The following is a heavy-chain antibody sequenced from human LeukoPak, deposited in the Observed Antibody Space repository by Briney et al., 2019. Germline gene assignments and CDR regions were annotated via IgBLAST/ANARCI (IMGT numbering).Heavy chain of an antibody. CDR1: GYTFTSYD. D-gene: IGHD2-2*01. Sequence: ASVKVSCKASGYTFTSYDINWVRQATGQGLEWMGWMNPNSGNTGYAQKFQGRVTMTRNTSISTAYMELSSLRSEDTAVYYCAREPYCSSSKNCAFDHWGQGTLVTVSS. V-gene: IGHV1-8*01. CDR2: MNPNSGNT. CDR3: AREPYCSSSKNCAFDH. J-gene: IGHJ4*02.